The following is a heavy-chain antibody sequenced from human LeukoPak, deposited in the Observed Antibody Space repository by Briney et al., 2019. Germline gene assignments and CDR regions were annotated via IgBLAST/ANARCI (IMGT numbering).Heavy chain of an antibody. V-gene: IGHV4-59*03. J-gene: IGHJ4*02. D-gene: IGHD3/OR15-3a*01. CDR1: DGSIRTYY. Sequence: SETLSLTCSVSDGSIRTYYWGWIRQSPGQGLEWTGNIYYRGDINYNPSLKSRVIISIDTSKNQFSLKVTSLTAADTAVYYCATNKDWAEADWGQGTLVIVSS. CDR3: ATNKDWAEAD. CDR2: IYYRGDI.